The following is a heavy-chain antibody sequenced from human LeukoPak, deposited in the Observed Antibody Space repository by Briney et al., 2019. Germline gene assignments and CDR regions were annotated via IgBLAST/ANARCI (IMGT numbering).Heavy chain of an antibody. CDR1: GFTFSRYW. V-gene: IGHV3-7*01. CDR2: IKEDGSEN. D-gene: IGHD1-1*01. J-gene: IGHJ4*02. Sequence: GGSLRLSCAASGFTFSRYWMTWVRQAPGKGLEWVANIKEDGSENSYVESVKGRFTISRDNAKNSLHLQLNSLRAEDTAVYFCARQRYSDYWGQGTLVTVSS. CDR3: ARQRYSDY.